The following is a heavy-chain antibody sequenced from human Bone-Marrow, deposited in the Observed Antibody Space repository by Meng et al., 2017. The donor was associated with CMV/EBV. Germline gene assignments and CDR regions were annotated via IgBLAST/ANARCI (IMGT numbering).Heavy chain of an antibody. CDR2: ISSSSSYI. CDR1: GFTFSSYS. D-gene: IGHD2-2*01. V-gene: IGHV3-21*01. J-gene: IGHJ6*02. CDR3: ARGASCSSSGCYPNYYYYYGMDV. Sequence: GESLKISCAASGFTFSSYSRNWVRQAPGKGLEWVSSISSSSSYIYYADSVKGRFTISRDNAKHSLYLQMNSLRAEDTAVYYCARGASCSSSGCYPNYYYYYGMDVWGQRTTVTVSS.